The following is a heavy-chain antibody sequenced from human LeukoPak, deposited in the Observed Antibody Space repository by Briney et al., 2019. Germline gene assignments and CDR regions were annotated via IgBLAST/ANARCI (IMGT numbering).Heavy chain of an antibody. CDR3: ARLRSSGWLDY. Sequence: GESLKISCKHSGYSFTSYWISWVRQMPGKGLEWMGNIDPSDSYTNYSPSFQGHVTISADKSISTSYLQWSGLKASGTAIYYCARLRSSGWLDYWGQGTLVTVSS. J-gene: IGHJ4*02. V-gene: IGHV5-10-1*01. CDR1: GYSFTSYW. D-gene: IGHD6-25*01. CDR2: IDPSDSYT.